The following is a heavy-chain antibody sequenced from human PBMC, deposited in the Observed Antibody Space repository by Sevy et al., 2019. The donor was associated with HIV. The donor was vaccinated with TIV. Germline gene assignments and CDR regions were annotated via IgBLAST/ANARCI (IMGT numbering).Heavy chain of an antibody. CDR3: AWCRPRDGDYATGSFDY. J-gene: IGHJ4*02. CDR1: GGSVSTDSYY. Sequence: SETLSLTCTVSGGSVSTDSYYWSWIRQPPGKGLEWIGYLFYSGSTNYNPSLKSRVTISLDTSKNQFFLKLSSVTAAVTAVYYCAWCRPRDGDYATGSFDYWGQGALVTVSS. V-gene: IGHV4-61*01. D-gene: IGHD4-17*01. CDR2: LFYSGST.